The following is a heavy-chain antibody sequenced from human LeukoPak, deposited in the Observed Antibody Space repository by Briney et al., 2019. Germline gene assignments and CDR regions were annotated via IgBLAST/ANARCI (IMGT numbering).Heavy chain of an antibody. V-gene: IGHV1-46*02. D-gene: IGHD1-26*01. CDR3: ARSNLWELLLLDY. Sequence: ASVKVSCKTSGYSENFYGITWVRQAPGQGLEWMGIINPSGGSTSYAQKFQGRVTMTRDTSTSTVYMELSSLRSEDTAVYYCARSNLWELLLLDYWGQGTLVTVSS. CDR1: GYSENFYG. CDR2: INPSGGST. J-gene: IGHJ4*02.